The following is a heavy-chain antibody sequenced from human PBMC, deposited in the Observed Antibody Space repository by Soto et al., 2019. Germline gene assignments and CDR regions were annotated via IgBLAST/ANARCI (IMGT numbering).Heavy chain of an antibody. D-gene: IGHD4-4*01. Sequence: QVQLVQSGAEVKKPGASVKVSCKASGYTFSSYAMHWVRQAPGQRLEWMGWINAGNGNTKYSQKFQGRVTITRDTSESTAYMELSSLRSEDTAVYYCASSYSNYALIDYYCGMDVWGQGTTVTVSS. CDR3: ASSYSNYALIDYYCGMDV. CDR2: INAGNGNT. J-gene: IGHJ6*02. V-gene: IGHV1-3*01. CDR1: GYTFSSYA.